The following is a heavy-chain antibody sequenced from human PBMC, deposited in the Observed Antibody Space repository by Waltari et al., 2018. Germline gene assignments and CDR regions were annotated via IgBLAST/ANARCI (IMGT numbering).Heavy chain of an antibody. CDR3: ARDLRIAAHYWFDP. V-gene: IGHV4-59*01. CDR2: IYYSGST. J-gene: IGHJ5*02. Sequence: QVQLQESGPGLVKPSETLSLTCTVSGGSISSYYWSWIRQHPGKGLEWIGYIYYSGSTNSNPPLKRRVTIAVDTSKNQFSLKLSSVTAADTAVYYCARDLRIAAHYWFDPWGQGTLVTVSS. D-gene: IGHD6-6*01. CDR1: GGSISSYY.